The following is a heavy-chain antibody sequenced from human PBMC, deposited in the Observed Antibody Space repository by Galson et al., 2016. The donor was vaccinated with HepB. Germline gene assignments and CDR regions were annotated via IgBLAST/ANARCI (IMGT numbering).Heavy chain of an antibody. CDR3: VPLGSGGYYD. CDR1: GFTFTTYA. D-gene: IGHD3-3*01. V-gene: IGHV3-23*01. Sequence: SLRLSCAASGFTFTTYAMTWVRQAPGKGLEWVSSVSGGGDSAYYADSVKGRFTSSRDNSKNTEYLQMNNLGAEDTAIYYCVPLGSGGYYDWGQGTLVTVSS. CDR2: VSGGGDSA. J-gene: IGHJ4*02.